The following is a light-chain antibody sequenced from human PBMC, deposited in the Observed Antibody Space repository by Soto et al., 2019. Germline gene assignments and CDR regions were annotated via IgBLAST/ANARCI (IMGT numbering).Light chain of an antibody. CDR3: QQLHGYPIT. V-gene: IGKV1-17*01. J-gene: IGKJ5*01. CDR1: QSIDTH. Sequence: DIRMTQSPSSLSASVGDRVTITCRASQSIDTHLNWYQQKPGKAPKLLIYAASSFQSGVPSRFSGSGSGTHFTLTISSLQPEDFATFYCQQLHGYPITFGQGTRLEIK. CDR2: AAS.